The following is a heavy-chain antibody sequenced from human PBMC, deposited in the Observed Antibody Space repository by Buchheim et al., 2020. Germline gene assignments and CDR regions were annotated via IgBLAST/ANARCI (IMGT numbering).Heavy chain of an antibody. CDR3: ARGHWGTSLYCSGGSCQDY. J-gene: IGHJ4*02. Sequence: QVQLQESGPGLVKPSQTLSLTCTVSGGSISSGGYYWSWIRQHPGKGLEWIGYIYYSGSTYYNPSLKSRVTISVDTSKNQFSLKLSSVTAADTAVYYCARGHWGTSLYCSGGSCQDYWGQGTL. CDR1: GGSISSGGYY. D-gene: IGHD2-15*01. V-gene: IGHV4-31*03. CDR2: IYYSGST.